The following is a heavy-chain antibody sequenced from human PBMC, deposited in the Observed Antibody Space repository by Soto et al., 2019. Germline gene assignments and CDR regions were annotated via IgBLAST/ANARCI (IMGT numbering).Heavy chain of an antibody. V-gene: IGHV3-23*01. CDR3: AHNCGVDCHSVFFY. D-gene: IGHD2-21*02. J-gene: IGHJ4*02. CDR1: GFTFSNYA. CDR2: ISGGGGSS. Sequence: EVQLLESGGGLVQPGGSLRLSCAASGFTFSNYAMSWVRQAPGKGLEWVSGISGGGGSSYYADSVKGRFTISXXXXXXXXXLQMNSLRAEDTAVYYCAHNCGVDCHSVFFYWGQGTLVIVSS.